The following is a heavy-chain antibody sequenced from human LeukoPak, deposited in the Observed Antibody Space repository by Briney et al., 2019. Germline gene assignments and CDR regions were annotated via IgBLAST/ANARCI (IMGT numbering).Heavy chain of an antibody. J-gene: IGHJ5*02. CDR1: GYSISSGYY. V-gene: IGHV4-38-2*02. D-gene: IGHD5-18*01. Sequence: SETLSLTCTVSGYSISSGYYWGWIRQPPGKGLEWIGSIYHSGSTYYNPSLKSRVTISVDTSKNQFSLKLSSVTAADTAVYYCARDGIGYSYGINWFDPWGQGTLVTVSS. CDR2: IYHSGST. CDR3: ARDGIGYSYGINWFDP.